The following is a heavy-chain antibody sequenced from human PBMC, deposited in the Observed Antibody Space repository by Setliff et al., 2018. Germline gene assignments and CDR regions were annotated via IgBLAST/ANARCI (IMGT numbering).Heavy chain of an antibody. CDR3: ARDRLERLDAFDI. J-gene: IGHJ3*02. Sequence: ASVKVSCKASGYTFINYEINWVRQATGQGLEWMGGMNPNNGNTGYAQKFQGRVTMTRNTSISTAYMELSSLRSEDTAVYYYARDRLERLDAFDIWGQGTMVTVSS. CDR2: MNPNNGNT. D-gene: IGHD1-1*01. CDR1: GYTFINYE. V-gene: IGHV1-8*02.